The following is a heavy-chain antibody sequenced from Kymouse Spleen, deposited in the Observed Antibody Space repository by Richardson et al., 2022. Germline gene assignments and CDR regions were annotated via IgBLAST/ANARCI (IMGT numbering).Heavy chain of an antibody. CDR3: TRQVNWNLYYFDY. J-gene: IGHJ4*02. Sequence: EVQLVESGGGLVQPGGSLKLSCAASGFTFSGSAMHWVRQASGKGLEWVGRIRSKANSYATAYAASVKGRFTISRDDSKNTAYLQMNSLKTEDTAVYYCTRQVNWNLYYFDYWGQGTLVTVSS. CDR2: IRSKANSYAT. V-gene: IGHV3-73*02. CDR1: GFTFSGSA. D-gene: IGHD1-7*01.